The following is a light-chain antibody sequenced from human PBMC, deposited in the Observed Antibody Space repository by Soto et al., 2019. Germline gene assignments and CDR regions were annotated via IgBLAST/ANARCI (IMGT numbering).Light chain of an antibody. J-gene: IGKJ1*01. CDR1: QTVSSN. CDR2: GAS. V-gene: IGKV3D-15*01. Sequence: ERVMTQSPATLSVSPGERVTLSCRASQTVSSNLAWYQQKPGQAPRLLIYGASTRATGIPVRFSGSGSGTEFTLTISSLQSEDFAVYYCQQYNNWPQTFGQGTKVEIK. CDR3: QQYNNWPQT.